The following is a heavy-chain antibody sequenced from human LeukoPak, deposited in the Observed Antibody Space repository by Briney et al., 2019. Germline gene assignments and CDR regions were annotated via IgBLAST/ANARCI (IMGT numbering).Heavy chain of an antibody. Sequence: GGSLRLSCVASGFTFSSNVMIWVRQAPGKGLEWVSSIPASGGSTYYADSVKGRFTISRDNAKNSLYLQMNSLRAEDTAVYYCARVLAHYFDYWGQGTLVTVSS. CDR2: IPASGGST. D-gene: IGHD5-12*01. V-gene: IGHV3-23*01. CDR1: GFTFSSNV. J-gene: IGHJ4*02. CDR3: ARVLAHYFDY.